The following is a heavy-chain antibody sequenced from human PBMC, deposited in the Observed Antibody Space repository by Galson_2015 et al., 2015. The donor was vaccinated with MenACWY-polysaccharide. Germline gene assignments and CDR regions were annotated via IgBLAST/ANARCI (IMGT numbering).Heavy chain of an antibody. J-gene: IGHJ4*02. CDR3: AKDIGYYYDISLNYFDY. V-gene: IGHV3-48*03. Sequence: SLRLSCAASGFTFSSSDMNWVRQAPGKGLEWVSHISDSSGTIYYADSVKGRFTISRDNSKSTLYLQMNSMRAEDTAVYYCAKDIGYYYDISLNYFDYWGQGTLVTVSS. CDR2: ISDSSGTI. CDR1: GFTFSSSD. D-gene: IGHD3-22*01.